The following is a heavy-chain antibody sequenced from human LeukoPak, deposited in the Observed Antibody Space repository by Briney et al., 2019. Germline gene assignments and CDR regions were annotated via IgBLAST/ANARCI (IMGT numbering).Heavy chain of an antibody. D-gene: IGHD3-22*01. CDR2: INPNSGGT. J-gene: IGHJ4*02. CDR3: ARDQNSYYDSSGALDY. CDR1: GYTFTGYY. Sequence: ASVKVSCKASGYTFTGYYMRWVRQAPGQGLEWMGWINPNSGGTNYAQKFQGWVTMTRDTSISTAYMELSRLRSDDTAVYYCARDQNSYYDSSGALDYWGQGTLVTVSS. V-gene: IGHV1-2*04.